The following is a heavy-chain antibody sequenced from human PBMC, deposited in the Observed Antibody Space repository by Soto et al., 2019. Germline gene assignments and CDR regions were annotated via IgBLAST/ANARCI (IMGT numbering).Heavy chain of an antibody. J-gene: IGHJ4*02. CDR2: IYTAGPT. Sequence: PGGSLRLSCAASGFTVSNYYMSWVRQAPGRGLQWVSVIYTAGPTYYAGSVKGRFTISRDESKNTLYFQMDNLRAEDTATYYCARGKSRDAYNPLGYWGPGTLVTVSS. D-gene: IGHD1-1*01. CDR1: GFTVSNYY. CDR3: ARGKSRDAYNPLGY. V-gene: IGHV3-53*01.